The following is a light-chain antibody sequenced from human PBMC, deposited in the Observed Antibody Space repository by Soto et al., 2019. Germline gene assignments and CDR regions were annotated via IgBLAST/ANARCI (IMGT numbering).Light chain of an antibody. CDR1: QSVGIL. Sequence: DIQMTQSPSSLSASVGDRVPITCRESQSVGILLNWCQQKPGTAPKLLFYAASTLQSGAPSRFSGGVAGTDFTLIISTLKPEDFATDYCQQSASRPYTFGQGTKVEL. J-gene: IGKJ2*01. V-gene: IGKV1-39*01. CDR2: AAS. CDR3: QQSASRPYT.